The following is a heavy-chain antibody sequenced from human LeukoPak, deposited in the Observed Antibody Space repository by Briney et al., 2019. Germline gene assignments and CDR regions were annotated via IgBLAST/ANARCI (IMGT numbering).Heavy chain of an antibody. CDR1: GGSISSGGYY. J-gene: IGHJ5*02. D-gene: IGHD3-10*01. Sequence: SETLSLTCTVSGGSISSGGYYWSWIRQHPGKGLEWIGYIYYSGSIYYNPSLKNRVTISVDTSKNQFSLKLSSVTAADTAVYYCARGGKWFGELLARPNWFDPWGQGTLVTVSS. CDR2: IYYSGSI. V-gene: IGHV4-31*03. CDR3: ARGGKWFGELLARPNWFDP.